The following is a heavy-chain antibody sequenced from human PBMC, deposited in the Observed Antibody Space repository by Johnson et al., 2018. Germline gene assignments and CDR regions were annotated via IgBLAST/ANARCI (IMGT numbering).Heavy chain of an antibody. Sequence: VQLLESGGGVVQPGRSLRLSCAASGFTFSSYAMHWVRQAPGKGLEWVSFLYSGGRTYFADSVKGRFSISRDHSKNTLYLQLTSLRADDTAVYYCAWAGGGSNEYYYYYGLDGWGQGTTVTVSS. CDR1: GFTFSSYA. J-gene: IGHJ6*02. CDR2: LYSGGRT. CDR3: AWAGGGSNEYYYYYGLDG. D-gene: IGHD3-16*01. V-gene: IGHV3-NL1*01.